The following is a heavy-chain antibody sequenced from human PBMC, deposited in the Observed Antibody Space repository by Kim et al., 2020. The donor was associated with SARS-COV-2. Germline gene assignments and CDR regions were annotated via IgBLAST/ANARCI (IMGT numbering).Heavy chain of an antibody. CDR3: ARDIVVVPNFYGMDV. CDR1: GYTFTGYY. V-gene: IGHV1-2*06. Sequence: ASVKVSCKASGYTFTGYYMHWVRQAPGQGLEWMGRINPNSGGTNYAQKFQGRVTMTRDTSISTAYMELSRLRSDDTAVYYCARDIVVVPNFYGMDVWGQGTTVTVSS. D-gene: IGHD2-2*01. J-gene: IGHJ6*02. CDR2: INPNSGGT.